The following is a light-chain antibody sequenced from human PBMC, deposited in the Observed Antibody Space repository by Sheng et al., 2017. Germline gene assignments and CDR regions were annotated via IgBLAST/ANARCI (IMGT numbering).Light chain of an antibody. CDR3: QQYDTYWWT. CDR2: KTS. Sequence: DIQMTQSPSTLSASVGDTVTITCRASQGIDRWLAWYQHKPGKAPILLMHKTSTLQPGVPSRFSGSGSGTEFTLTINSLQPDDFATYYCQQYDTYWWTFGQGTKVEVK. J-gene: IGKJ1*01. V-gene: IGKV1-5*03. CDR1: QGIDRW.